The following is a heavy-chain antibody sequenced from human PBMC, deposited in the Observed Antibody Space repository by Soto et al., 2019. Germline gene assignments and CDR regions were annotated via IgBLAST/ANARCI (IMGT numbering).Heavy chain of an antibody. CDR1: GGSFSGYY. D-gene: IGHD2-2*02. CDR3: ARAIVVVPAPIFPYYYYGRDV. J-gene: IGHJ6*02. V-gene: IGHV4-34*01. Sequence: PSETLSLTCAVYGGSFSGYYWSWIRQPPGKGLEWIGEINHSGSTNYNPSLKSRVTISVDTSKNQFSLKLSSVTAADTAVYYCARAIVVVPAPIFPYYYYGRDVWGQGTTVTVSS. CDR2: INHSGST.